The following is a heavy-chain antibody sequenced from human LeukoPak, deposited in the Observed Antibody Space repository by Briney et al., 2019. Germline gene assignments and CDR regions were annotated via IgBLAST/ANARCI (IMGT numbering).Heavy chain of an antibody. D-gene: IGHD1-14*01. J-gene: IGHJ4*02. CDR1: GFTFSQSW. V-gene: IGHV3-74*01. Sequence: GGSLRLSCVVSGFTFSQSWMHWVRQVPGKGLVWVSRINTDGRNTIYADSVQGRFTTSRDNAKNTLYLQMNSLRAADTAVYYRARDQTIPGPSTVDFWGKGTLVSVSS. CDR3: ARDQTIPGPSTVDF. CDR2: INTDGRNT.